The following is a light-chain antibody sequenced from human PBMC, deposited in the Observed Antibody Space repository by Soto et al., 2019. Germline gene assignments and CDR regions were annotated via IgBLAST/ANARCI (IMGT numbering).Light chain of an antibody. Sequence: DIQMTQSPSSLSASVGDRVTITCRAGQNIFSSLNWYQQKPGKAPKLLIYAASSLQTGVPSRFSGSGSGTDFTLTISSLQPEDFSTYYCQQSYNIPPITLGQGTRLEIK. V-gene: IGKV1-39*01. CDR2: AAS. J-gene: IGKJ5*01. CDR1: QNIFSS. CDR3: QQSYNIPPIT.